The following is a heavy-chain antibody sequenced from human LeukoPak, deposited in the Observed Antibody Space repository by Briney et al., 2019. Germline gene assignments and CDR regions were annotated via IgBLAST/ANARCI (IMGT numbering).Heavy chain of an antibody. J-gene: IGHJ3*02. V-gene: IGHV3-23*01. Sequence: TGGSLRLSCAASGFTSSSYAMSWVRQAPGKGLEWVSAISGSGGSTYYADSVKGRFTISRDNSKNTLYLQMNSLRAEDTAVYYCAKDRNDWDAFDIWGQGTMVTVSS. CDR2: ISGSGGST. CDR1: GFTSSSYA. CDR3: AKDRNDWDAFDI. D-gene: IGHD1-1*01.